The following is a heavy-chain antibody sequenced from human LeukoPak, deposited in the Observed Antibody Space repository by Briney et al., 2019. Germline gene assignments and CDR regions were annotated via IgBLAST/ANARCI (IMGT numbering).Heavy chain of an antibody. CDR2: INPSGGST. CDR3: ARDLDCSGGSCYQTP. CDR1: GYTFTSYY. J-gene: IGHJ4*02. D-gene: IGHD2-15*01. Sequence: GASVKVFCKASGYTFTSYYMHWVRQAPGQGREWMGIINPSGGSTSYAQKFQGRVTMTRDMSTSTVYMELSSLRSEDTAVYYCARDLDCSGGSCYQTPWGQGTLVTVSS. V-gene: IGHV1-46*01.